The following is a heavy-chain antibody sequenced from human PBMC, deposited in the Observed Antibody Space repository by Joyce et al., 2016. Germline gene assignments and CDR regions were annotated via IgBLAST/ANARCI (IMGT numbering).Heavy chain of an antibody. CDR1: GYSFTSYG. CDR2: ISTFSGNP. J-gene: IGHJ6*02. V-gene: IGHV1-18*04. Sequence: QVQLVQSGAEVRSPGASVKVSCKASGYSFTSYGISWVRQAPGQGLEWMAWISTFSGNPNFAEKFQGRVTLTTDTLTGTAYMELRSLRSDDTAVYFCARDSGGAGGMDVWGQGTTVTVSS. CDR3: ARDSGGAGGMDV. D-gene: IGHD6-19*01.